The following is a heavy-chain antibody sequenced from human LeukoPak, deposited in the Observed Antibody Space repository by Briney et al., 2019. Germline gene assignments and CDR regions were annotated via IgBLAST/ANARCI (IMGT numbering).Heavy chain of an antibody. Sequence: SETLSLTCTVSGGSISSYYWSWLRQPPGKGLEWIGYIYYSGSTNYNPSLKSRVTISVDTSKNQFSLKLSSVTAADTAVYYCARDPGNYYDSSGYYGLNWFDPWGQGTLVTVSS. CDR2: IYYSGST. CDR1: GGSISSYY. J-gene: IGHJ5*02. D-gene: IGHD3-22*01. CDR3: ARDPGNYYDSSGYYGLNWFDP. V-gene: IGHV4-59*01.